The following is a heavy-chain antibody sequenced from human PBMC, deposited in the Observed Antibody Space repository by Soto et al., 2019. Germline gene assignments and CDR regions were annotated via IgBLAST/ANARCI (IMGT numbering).Heavy chain of an antibody. J-gene: IGHJ6*02. V-gene: IGHV1-18*04. Sequence: SVKVSFRASGYTFTSYGISWVRQAPGQGLEWMGWISAYNGNTNYAQKLQGRVTMTTDTSTSTAYMELRSLRSDDTAVYYCARDGQEMATTHYYYGMDVWGQGTTVTVSS. CDR1: GYTFTSYG. CDR3: ARDGQEMATTHYYYGMDV. CDR2: ISAYNGNT. D-gene: IGHD5-12*01.